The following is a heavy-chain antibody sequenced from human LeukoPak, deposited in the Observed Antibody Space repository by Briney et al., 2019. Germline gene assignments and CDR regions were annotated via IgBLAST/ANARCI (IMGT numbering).Heavy chain of an antibody. V-gene: IGHV4-39*07. D-gene: IGHD6-13*01. CDR3: ARGPVIAAAYWYFDL. Sequence: SQTLSLTCTVSGGSISSGGYYWSWIRQPPGKGLEWIGSIYYSGSTYYNPSLKSRVTISVDTSKNQFSLKLSSVTAADTAVYYCARGPVIAAAYWYFDLWGRGTLVTVSS. J-gene: IGHJ2*01. CDR2: IYYSGST. CDR1: GGSISSGGYY.